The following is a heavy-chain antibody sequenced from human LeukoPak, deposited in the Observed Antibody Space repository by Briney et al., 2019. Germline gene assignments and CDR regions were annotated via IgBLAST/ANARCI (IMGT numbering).Heavy chain of an antibody. J-gene: IGHJ4*02. CDR3: ARDIFSKHDYGDEQDY. Sequence: PGRSLRLSCAASGFTFSSYGMHWVRQAPGKGLEWVSSISSSSSYIYYADSVKGRFTISRDNAKNSLYLQMNSLRAEDTAVYYCARDIFSKHDYGDEQDYWGQGTLVTVSS. V-gene: IGHV3-21*01. CDR1: GFTFSSYG. D-gene: IGHD4-17*01. CDR2: ISSSSSYI.